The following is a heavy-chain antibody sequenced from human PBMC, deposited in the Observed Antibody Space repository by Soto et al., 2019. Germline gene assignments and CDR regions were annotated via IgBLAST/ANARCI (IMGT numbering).Heavy chain of an antibody. CDR2: INAGNGNT. D-gene: IGHD3-10*01. CDR1: GYTFTSYA. V-gene: IGHV1-3*01. J-gene: IGHJ5*02. Sequence: QVQLVQSGAEVKKPGASVKVSCKASGYTFTSYAMHWVRQAPGQRLEWMGWINAGNGNTKYSQKFQSRVTITRDTSASTAYMELSSLRSEDTAVYYCARRLRGGSYNWFDPWGQGTLVTVSS. CDR3: ARRLRGGSYNWFDP.